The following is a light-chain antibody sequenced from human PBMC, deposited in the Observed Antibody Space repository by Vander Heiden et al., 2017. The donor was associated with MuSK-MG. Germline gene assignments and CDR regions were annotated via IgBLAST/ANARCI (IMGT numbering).Light chain of an antibody. J-gene: IGKJ1*01. CDR3: QQHGNSPRT. Sequence: EIVLTQSPGTLSVSPGERATLSCRASQSGSANYLTWYQQKLGHAPRLLIYAASSRATGVPERFSGSGSGTDFTLTISGLEPDDFAVYYCQQHGNSPRTFGQGTKVEIK. V-gene: IGKV3-20*01. CDR1: QSGSANY. CDR2: AAS.